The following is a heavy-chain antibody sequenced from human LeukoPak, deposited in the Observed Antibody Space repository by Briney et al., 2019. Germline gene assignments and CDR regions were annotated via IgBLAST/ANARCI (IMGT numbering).Heavy chain of an antibody. V-gene: IGHV3-21*01. CDR1: GFTFSSYS. J-gene: IGHJ3*02. Sequence: GGSLRLSCAASGFTFSSYSVNWVRQAPGKGLEWVSSINSSSSYIYYADSVKGRFTISRDNAKNSLYLQTNSLSGEDRAVYYCARCHARGAFDIGGQGTMVTVSS. CDR2: INSSSSYI. CDR3: ARCHARGAFDI.